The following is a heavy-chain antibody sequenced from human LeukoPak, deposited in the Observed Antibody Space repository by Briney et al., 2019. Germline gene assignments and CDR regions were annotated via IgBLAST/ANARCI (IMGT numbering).Heavy chain of an antibody. Sequence: SETLSLTCTVSGGAISGYYWNWIRQPPGKGLEWIGYIYYSGSTYYNPSLKSRVTISVDTSKNQFSLRLSSVTAADTAVYYCALGYCGGGSCYAREYFQHWGQGTLVTVSS. J-gene: IGHJ1*01. V-gene: IGHV4-59*06. CDR3: ALGYCGGGSCYAREYFQH. CDR2: IYYSGST. D-gene: IGHD2-15*01. CDR1: GGAISGYY.